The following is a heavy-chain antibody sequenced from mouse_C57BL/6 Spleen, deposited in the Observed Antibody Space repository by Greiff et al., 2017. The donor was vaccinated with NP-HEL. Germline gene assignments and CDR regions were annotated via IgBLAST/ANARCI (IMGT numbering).Heavy chain of an antibody. Sequence: QVQLQQSGPELVKPGASVKISCKASGYAFSSSWMNWVKQRPGKGLEWIGRIYPGDGDTNYNGKFKGKATLTVDKSSSTAYMQLSSLTSEDAAVFFYARTPLGAMDYWGQGTSVTVSS. CDR3: ARTPLGAMDY. D-gene: IGHD6-1*01. J-gene: IGHJ4*01. CDR1: GYAFSSSW. V-gene: IGHV1-82*01. CDR2: IYPGDGDT.